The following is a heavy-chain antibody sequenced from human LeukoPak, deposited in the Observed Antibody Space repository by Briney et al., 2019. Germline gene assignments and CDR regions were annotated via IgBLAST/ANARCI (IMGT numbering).Heavy chain of an antibody. D-gene: IGHD5-18*01. Sequence: GGSLRLSCAASGFTFSNYWMSWVRQAPGKGLEWVANINQDGSGKYYVDSVKGRFAISRDNANNSLYLRMNGLRAEDTAVYYCATDSFSYGHDDAFDIWGQGTLVTVSS. V-gene: IGHV3-7*04. CDR3: ATDSFSYGHDDAFDI. CDR1: GFTFSNYW. J-gene: IGHJ3*02. CDR2: INQDGSGK.